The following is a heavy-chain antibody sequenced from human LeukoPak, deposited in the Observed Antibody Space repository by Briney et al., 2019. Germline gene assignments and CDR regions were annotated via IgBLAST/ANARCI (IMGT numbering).Heavy chain of an antibody. D-gene: IGHD5-24*01. CDR2: IYHSGST. CDR3: ARLRWLQLGYFDY. Sequence: SETLSLTCTVSGYSISSGCYWGWIRQPPGKGLEWIGSIYHSGSTYYNPSLKSRVTISVDTSKNQVSLKLTSVTAADTAVYYCARLRWLQLGYFDYWGQGTLVTVSS. J-gene: IGHJ4*02. V-gene: IGHV4-38-2*02. CDR1: GYSISSGCY.